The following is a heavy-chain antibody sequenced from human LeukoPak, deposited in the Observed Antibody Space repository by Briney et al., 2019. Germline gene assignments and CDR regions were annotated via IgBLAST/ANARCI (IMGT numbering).Heavy chain of an antibody. D-gene: IGHD3-16*01. V-gene: IGHV1-69*05. Sequence: SVKVSCKASGGTFSSYAISWVRQAPGQGLEWMGRIIPIFGTANYAQKFQGRVTITTDESTSTAYMELSSLRSEDTAVYYCARGEGTLPWPHFDYWGQGTLVAVSS. CDR3: ARGEGTLPWPHFDY. J-gene: IGHJ4*02. CDR1: GGTFSSYA. CDR2: IIPIFGTA.